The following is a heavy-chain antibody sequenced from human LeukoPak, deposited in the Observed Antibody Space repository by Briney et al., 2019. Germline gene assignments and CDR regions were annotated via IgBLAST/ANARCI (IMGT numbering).Heavy chain of an antibody. J-gene: IGHJ4*02. Sequence: PGRSLGLSCAASGFTFRNYDMHWVRQAPGKGLEWVAVITRDGTNTYYADSVKGRFTISRDNSKNTVYLQMISQSAEDTAVYYCARDQTAGYSDYWGQGTLVTVSS. CDR2: ITRDGTNT. V-gene: IGHV3-30*03. D-gene: IGHD3-22*01. CDR3: ARDQTAGYSDY. CDR1: GFTFRNYD.